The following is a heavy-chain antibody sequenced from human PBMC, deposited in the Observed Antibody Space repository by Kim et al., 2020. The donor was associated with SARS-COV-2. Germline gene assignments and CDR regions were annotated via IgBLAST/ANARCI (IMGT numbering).Heavy chain of an antibody. V-gene: IGHV3-64D*06. CDR3: TALVGDKEDADNW. Sequence: GGSLRLSCSASGFTFSRYAMHWVRQAPGKTLVYVSRINQKGNKYNYGSVKRGLTIFSDNTTNKLYYQLSSRGTEDRAALYCTALVGDKEDADNW. J-gene: IGHJ5*01. CDR2: INQKGNK. D-gene: IGHD2-15*01. CDR1: GFTFSRYA.